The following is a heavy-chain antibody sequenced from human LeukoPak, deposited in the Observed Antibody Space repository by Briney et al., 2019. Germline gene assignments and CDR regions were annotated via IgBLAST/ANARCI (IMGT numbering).Heavy chain of an antibody. V-gene: IGHV3-20*04. D-gene: IGHD6-13*01. CDR3: ARDSSSWYSGGHDY. CDR2: INWNGGST. CDR1: GFTFDDYG. J-gene: IGHJ4*02. Sequence: PGGSLRLSCAASGFTFDDYGMSWVRQAPGKGLEWVSGINWNGGSTGYADSVKGRFTISRDNAKNSLYLQMNSLRAEDTALYYCARDSSSWYSGGHDYWGQGTLVTVSS.